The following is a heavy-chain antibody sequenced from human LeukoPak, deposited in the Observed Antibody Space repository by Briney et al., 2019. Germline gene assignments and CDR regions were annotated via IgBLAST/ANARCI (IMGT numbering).Heavy chain of an antibody. CDR2: VDPEDGET. V-gene: IGHV1-69-2*01. J-gene: IGHJ6*03. CDR3: ATDGAAAGHYYYYMDV. CDR1: GYTFTDYY. D-gene: IGHD6-13*01. Sequence: ASVKISCKASGYTFTDYYMHWVQQAPGKGLEWMGRVDPEDGETIYAEKFQGRITITADTSTDTAYMELSSLRSEDTAVYYCATDGAAAGHYYYYMDVWGKGTTVTVSS.